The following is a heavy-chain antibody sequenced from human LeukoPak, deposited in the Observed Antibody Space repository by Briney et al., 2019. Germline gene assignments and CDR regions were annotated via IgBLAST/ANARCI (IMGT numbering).Heavy chain of an antibody. V-gene: IGHV4-4*07. CDR1: GGSISSYY. Sequence: SETLSLTCTVSGGSISSYYWSWIRQPAGKGLEWIGRIYTSGSTNYNPSLKSRVTMSVDTSKNQFSLKLSSVTAADTAVYYCAVGAMITFGGVTVIWGQGTLVTVSS. D-gene: IGHD3-16*02. CDR2: IYTSGST. CDR3: AVGAMITFGGVTVI. J-gene: IGHJ4*02.